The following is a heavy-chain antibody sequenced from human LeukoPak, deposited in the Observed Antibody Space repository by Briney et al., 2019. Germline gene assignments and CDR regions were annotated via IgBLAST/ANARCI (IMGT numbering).Heavy chain of an antibody. CDR2: TYYMSKWYN. CDR1: GDSVSSNSAA. V-gene: IGHV6-1*01. J-gene: IGHJ3*02. Sequence: SQTLSLTCALSGDSVSSNSAAWNWIRQSPSRGLEWLGRTYYMSKWYNDYAVSVKSRITINPDTSKNQFSLQLNSVTPEDTAVYYCARDPSSGWPIVDAFDIWGQGTMVTVSS. D-gene: IGHD6-19*01. CDR3: ARDPSSGWPIVDAFDI.